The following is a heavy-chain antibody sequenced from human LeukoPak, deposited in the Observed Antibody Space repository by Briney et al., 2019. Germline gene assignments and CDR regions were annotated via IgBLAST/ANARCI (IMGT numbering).Heavy chain of an antibody. J-gene: IGHJ4*02. CDR1: GFTFNTYD. CDR2: IFSNGNT. CDR3: AKDLVTGSLDY. Sequence: GGSLRLSCVASGFTFNTYDMTWVRQAPGRGLEWVSSIFSNGNTYYTDSVKGRFTISRDNSKNTLYLQMKSLRAEDTAVYYCAKDLVTGSLDYWGQGTLVTVSS. D-gene: IGHD3-10*01. V-gene: IGHV3-23*05.